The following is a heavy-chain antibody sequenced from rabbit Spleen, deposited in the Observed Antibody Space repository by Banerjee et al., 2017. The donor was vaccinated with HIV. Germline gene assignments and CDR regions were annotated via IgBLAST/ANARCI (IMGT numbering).Heavy chain of an antibody. Sequence: QSLEESGGDLVKPGASLTLTCIASGVFFSVSSYMCWVRQAPGKGLEWIACIEAGSSGFTYFASWAKGRFTISKTSSTTVTLQMTSLTAADTATYFCARDTSSSFSSYGMDLWGPGTLVTVS. D-gene: IGHD1-1*01. CDR2: IEAGSSGFT. CDR3: ARDTSSSFSSYGMDL. V-gene: IGHV1S40*01. J-gene: IGHJ6*01. CDR1: GVFFSVSSY.